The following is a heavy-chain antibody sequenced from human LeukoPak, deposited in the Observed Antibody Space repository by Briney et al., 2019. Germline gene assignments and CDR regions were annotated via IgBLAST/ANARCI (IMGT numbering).Heavy chain of an antibody. CDR2: INTDGTVT. V-gene: IGHV3-74*01. J-gene: IGHJ4*02. CDR1: GFTFSKYW. CDR3: ATKQWLAPPPDS. Sequence: PGGSPTLSCAASGFTFSKYWMLWVRQAPGKGLESVSRINTDGTVTTYADSVKGRFTVSRDNADNTMFLQMNSVRDEDTAVYYCATKQWLAPPPDSWGQGTPVTVSS. D-gene: IGHD6-19*01.